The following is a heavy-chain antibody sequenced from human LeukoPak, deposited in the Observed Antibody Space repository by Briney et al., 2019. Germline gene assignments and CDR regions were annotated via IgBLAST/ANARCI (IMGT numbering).Heavy chain of an antibody. V-gene: IGHV1-2*02. CDR1: GYTFTGNH. CDR2: INPNSGGT. J-gene: IGHJ4*02. D-gene: IGHD2-21*02. CDR3: ARGGSTDSIHSCGGNCYFLDY. Sequence: ASVKVSWKASGYTFTGNHMHWVRQAPGQGLEWMGWINPNSGGTNYAQKFQGRVIMTRDTSISTAYMELSRLGSDDTAVYYCARGGSTDSIHSCGGNCYFLDYWGQGTLVTVSS.